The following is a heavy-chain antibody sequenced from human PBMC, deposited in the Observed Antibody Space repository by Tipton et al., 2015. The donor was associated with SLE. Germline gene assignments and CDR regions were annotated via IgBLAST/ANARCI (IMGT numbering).Heavy chain of an antibody. D-gene: IGHD6-25*01. J-gene: IGHJ4*02. CDR2: IITDSGGT. CDR1: GYTFNAYW. CDR3: ARGGLHHGFDY. Sequence: QLVQSGAELVRPGASVKLTCQTSGYTFNAYWIHWVRQAPGQGLQWLGWIITDSGGTTYAQEFQGRVTMTRDTSINTAYMELSSPRSDDTAVYYCARGGLHHGFDYWGQAALVTVSS. V-gene: IGHV1-2*02.